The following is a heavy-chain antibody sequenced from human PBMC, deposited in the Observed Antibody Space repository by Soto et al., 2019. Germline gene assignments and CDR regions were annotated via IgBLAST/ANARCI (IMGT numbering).Heavy chain of an antibody. CDR1: GFTFSSDALSWVRQDPGYA. V-gene: IGHV3-23*01. Sequence: GGSLRLSCAASGFTFSSDALSWVRQDPGYAMSWVRQAPGKGLEWVSIICYDGSNTYYADSVKGRFTVSRDNSKNTLYLQMNSLRAEDTAVYYCARDKSPYYDFWSGLDYWGQGTLVTVSS. J-gene: IGHJ4*02. CDR3: ARDKSPYYDFWSGLDY. D-gene: IGHD3-3*01. CDR2: ICYDGSNT.